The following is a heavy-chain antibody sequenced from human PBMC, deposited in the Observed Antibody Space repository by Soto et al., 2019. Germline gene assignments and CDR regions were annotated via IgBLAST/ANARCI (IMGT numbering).Heavy chain of an antibody. Sequence: SVKVSCKASGYTFTSYAMHWVRQAPGQRLEWMGWINAGNGNTKYSQKFQGRVTITRDTSASTAYMELSSLRSEDTAVYYCAISSGYYIPLDYWGQGTLVTVSS. J-gene: IGHJ4*02. CDR1: GYTFTSYA. V-gene: IGHV1-3*01. CDR2: INAGNGNT. D-gene: IGHD3-22*01. CDR3: AISSGYYIPLDY.